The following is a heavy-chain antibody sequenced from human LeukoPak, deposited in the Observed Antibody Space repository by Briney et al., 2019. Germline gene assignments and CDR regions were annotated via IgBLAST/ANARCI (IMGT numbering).Heavy chain of an antibody. CDR2: IFYSGST. CDR1: GGSVSSGSDY. Sequence: SETLSLTCTVSGGSVSSGSDYWSWIRQPPGKGLEWIGHIFYSGSTNYNPSLKSRVTISVDTSENQFSLKLSSVTAADTAVYYCAREDVFYYYMDVWGKGTTVTVSS. D-gene: IGHD5/OR15-5a*01. CDR3: AREDVFYYYMDV. V-gene: IGHV4-61*01. J-gene: IGHJ6*03.